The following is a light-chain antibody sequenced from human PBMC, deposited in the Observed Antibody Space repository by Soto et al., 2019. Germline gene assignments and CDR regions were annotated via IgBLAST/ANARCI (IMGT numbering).Light chain of an antibody. CDR3: QQYSSWPFTT. CDR1: QSISRY. CDR2: SAS. Sequence: DIPMTQSPSTLSASVGDRVSVTIRASQSISRYLNWYQQRPGKAPKLLIYSASSWQTGVPERFSGSGSGTEFTLTISRLESEDFAVYCCQQYSSWPFTTFGQGTRLDIK. V-gene: IGKV1-39*01. J-gene: IGKJ5*01.